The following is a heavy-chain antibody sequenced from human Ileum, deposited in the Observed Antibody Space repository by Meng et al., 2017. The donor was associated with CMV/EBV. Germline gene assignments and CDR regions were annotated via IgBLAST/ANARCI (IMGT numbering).Heavy chain of an antibody. CDR1: GGSFSGYY. D-gene: IGHD1-1*01. CDR2: MHYSGPT. Sequence: GSLRLSCAVYGGSFSGYYWGWIRQPPGKGLEWIGSMHYSGPTYYNPSLKSRVTISVDTSNNQFSLNLNSVTAADTAVYYCARRLPRWGTDVWGQGTTVTVSS. V-gene: IGHV4-34*01. J-gene: IGHJ6*02. CDR3: ARRLPRWGTDV.